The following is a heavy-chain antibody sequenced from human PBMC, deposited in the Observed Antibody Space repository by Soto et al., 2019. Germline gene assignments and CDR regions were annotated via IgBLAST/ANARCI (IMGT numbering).Heavy chain of an antibody. V-gene: IGHV1-69*01. J-gene: IGHJ4*02. Sequence: QVQLVQSGAEVQKPGSSVKVSCKASGGTFSSYAISWVRQAPGQGLEWMGGIIPIFGTANYAQKFQGRVTITADESTSTAYMELSSLRSEDTAVYYCARVGYDSSGYYYFDYWGQGTLVTVSS. CDR2: IIPIFGTA. D-gene: IGHD3-22*01. CDR3: ARVGYDSSGYYYFDY. CDR1: GGTFSSYA.